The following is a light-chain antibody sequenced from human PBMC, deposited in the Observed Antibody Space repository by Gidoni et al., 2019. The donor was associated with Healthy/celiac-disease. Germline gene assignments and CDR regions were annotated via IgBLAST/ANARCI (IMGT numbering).Light chain of an antibody. CDR2: DAS. J-gene: IGKJ2*01. V-gene: IGKV3-11*01. CDR3: QQRSNWPPYT. CDR1: QSVSSY. Sequence: EIVLTQSPATLSLSPGERATLSCRASQSVSSYLAWSQQKPGQAPRLLISDASPRATGITARFSGSGSGTDFTLTISSLEPEDFAVYYCQQRSNWPPYTFGQXTKLEIK.